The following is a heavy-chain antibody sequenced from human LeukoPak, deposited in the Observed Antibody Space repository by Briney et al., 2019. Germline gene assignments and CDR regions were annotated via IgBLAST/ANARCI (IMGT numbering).Heavy chain of an antibody. Sequence: AASVKVPCKASGYTFTRYGISWVRQAPGQGLQWLGWISASNGNTNYAQKFRDRVTMSTDTSTGTAYLDVRSLTSDNTAVYYCARDHSNWNYAPDSWGQGTLVIVSS. J-gene: IGHJ5*01. D-gene: IGHD1-7*01. CDR3: ARDHSNWNYAPDS. CDR1: GYTFTRYG. CDR2: ISASNGNT. V-gene: IGHV1-18*01.